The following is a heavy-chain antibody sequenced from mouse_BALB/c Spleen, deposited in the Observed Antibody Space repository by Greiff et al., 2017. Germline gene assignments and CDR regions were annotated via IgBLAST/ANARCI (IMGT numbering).Heavy chain of an antibody. D-gene: IGHD2-3*01. CDR2: IDPSDSYT. J-gene: IGHJ4*01. CDR1: GYTFTSYW. Sequence: QVQLQQPGAELVKPGASVKMSCKASGYTFTSYWMHWVKQRPGQGLEWIGVIDPSDSYTSYNQKFKGKATLTVDTSSSTAYMQLSSLTSEDSAVYYCTRSPHYDGYSGMDYWGQGTSVTVSS. V-gene: IGHV1S127*01. CDR3: TRSPHYDGYSGMDY.